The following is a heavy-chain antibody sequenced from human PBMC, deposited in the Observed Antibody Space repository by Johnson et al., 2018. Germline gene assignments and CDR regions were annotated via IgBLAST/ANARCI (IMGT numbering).Heavy chain of an antibody. D-gene: IGHD6-19*01. Sequence: VQLQESGGGLVKPGGSLRLPCAASGFNFNTYTINWVRQAPGKGLEWVSSISGASRYIDYADPVNGRFTLSRDNAKNSLYVQMHRLRAEDTAVYYCARSRGATRSSGLTVDFQHWGQGTLVTVSS. J-gene: IGHJ1*01. CDR2: ISGASRYI. CDR3: ARSRGATRSSGLTVDFQH. V-gene: IGHV3-21*04. CDR1: GFNFNTYT.